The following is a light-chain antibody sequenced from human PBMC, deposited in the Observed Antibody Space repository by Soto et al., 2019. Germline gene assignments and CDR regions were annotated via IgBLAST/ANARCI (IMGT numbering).Light chain of an antibody. CDR2: GAS. V-gene: IGKV3-15*01. CDR1: QSVRTK. J-gene: IGKJ1*01. Sequence: EMVMTQSPATLSVSLGERATLSCRASQSVRTKLVWYQQKPGQAPRLLIYGASTRATGIPARFSGSGSGTEVTLTISSLQSEGFAVYYCQQPDQGSTFGQGTKVEIQ. CDR3: QQPDQGST.